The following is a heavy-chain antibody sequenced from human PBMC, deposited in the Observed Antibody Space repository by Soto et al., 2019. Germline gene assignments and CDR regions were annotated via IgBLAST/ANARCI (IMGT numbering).Heavy chain of an antibody. Sequence: GGSXRLSCAASGFTFSSYAMSWVRQAPGKGLEWVSVIYSGGSTYYADSVKGRFTISRDNSKNTLYLQMNSLRAEDTAVYYCARETRGSSSWYYYYGMDVWGQGTMVTVSS. CDR2: IYSGGST. CDR1: GFTFSSYA. J-gene: IGHJ6*01. D-gene: IGHD6-13*01. V-gene: IGHV3-53*01. CDR3: ARETRGSSSWYYYYGMDV.